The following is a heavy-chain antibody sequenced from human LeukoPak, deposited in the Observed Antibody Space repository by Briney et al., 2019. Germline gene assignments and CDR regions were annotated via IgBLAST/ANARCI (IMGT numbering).Heavy chain of an antibody. J-gene: IGHJ3*01. V-gene: IGHV1-2*02. CDR1: GYTFTGYH. D-gene: IGHD1-1*01. Sequence: ASVKVSCKASGYTFTGYHMHWVRQAPGQGLEWMGRLNPESGDTSYAQNFQGRVTITRDTSINSAYMELSRLRSDDTAMYYCAREQLTGRAFDVWGQGTVVTVSS. CDR3: AREQLTGRAFDV. CDR2: LNPESGDT.